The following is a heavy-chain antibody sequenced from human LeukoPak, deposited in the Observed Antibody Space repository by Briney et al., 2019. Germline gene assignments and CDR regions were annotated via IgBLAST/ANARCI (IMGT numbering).Heavy chain of an antibody. CDR2: INPNSGGT. V-gene: IGHV1-2*02. D-gene: IGHD4-17*01. Sequence: GASVKVSCKASGYTFTGYYMHWVRQAPGQGLEWMGWINPNSGGTNYAQKFQGRVTMTRDTSISTAYMELSRLRSDDTAVYYCARGYGYGDVRNYYYYYMDVWAKGPRSPSP. CDR1: GYTFTGYY. CDR3: ARGYGYGDVRNYYYYYMDV. J-gene: IGHJ6*03.